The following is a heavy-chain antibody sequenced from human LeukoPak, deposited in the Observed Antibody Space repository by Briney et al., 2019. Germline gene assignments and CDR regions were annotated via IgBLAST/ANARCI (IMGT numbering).Heavy chain of an antibody. J-gene: IGHJ4*02. V-gene: IGHV4-34*01. CDR3: ARREYSSSPFDY. CDR2: INHSGST. CDR1: GGSFSGYY. D-gene: IGHD6-6*01. Sequence: SETLSLTCAVYGGSFSGYYWSWIRQPPGKGLEWIGEINHSGSTNYNPSLKSRVTISVDTSKNQFSLKLSSVTAADTAVYYCARREYSSSPFDYWGQGTLVTASS.